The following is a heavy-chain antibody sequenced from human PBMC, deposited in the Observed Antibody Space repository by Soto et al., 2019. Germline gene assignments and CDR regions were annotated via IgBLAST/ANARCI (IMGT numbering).Heavy chain of an antibody. Sequence: SETLSLTCAVYGGSFSGYYWSWIRQPPGKGLEWVGEINHSGSTNYNPSLKSRVTISVDTSKNNFSLKLSSVTAADTAVYYCVRVRPRYWFDPWGQGTLVTVSS. J-gene: IGHJ5*02. V-gene: IGHV4-34*01. CDR3: VRVRPRYWFDP. D-gene: IGHD5-12*01. CDR2: INHSGST. CDR1: GGSFSGYY.